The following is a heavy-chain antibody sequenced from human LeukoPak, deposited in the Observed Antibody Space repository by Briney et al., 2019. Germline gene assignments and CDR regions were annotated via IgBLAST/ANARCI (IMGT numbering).Heavy chain of an antibody. J-gene: IGHJ4*02. CDR1: GFTLSYYW. CDR3: AKDKNWNVCDY. CDR2: INQDGSVK. Sequence: GGSLRLSCAASGFTLSYYWMIWFRQAPGKGLEWVAHINQDGSVKNYVDSVKGRFTISRDNANNFLYLQMNSLRAEDTAVYYCAKDKNWNVCDYWGRGTLVTVSS. V-gene: IGHV3-7*01. D-gene: IGHD1-1*01.